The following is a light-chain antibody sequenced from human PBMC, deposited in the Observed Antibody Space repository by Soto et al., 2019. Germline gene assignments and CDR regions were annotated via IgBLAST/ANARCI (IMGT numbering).Light chain of an antibody. CDR1: SSDVGGYNF. Sequence: QPVLTQPPSASGSPGQSVTISCTGTSSDVGGYNFVSWYQQHPGKAPKLMIYEVSKRPSGVPDRFSGSKSGNTASLTVSGLQADDEADYYCTSYAGSNIPVVFGGGTKLIVL. J-gene: IGLJ2*01. V-gene: IGLV2-8*01. CDR2: EVS. CDR3: TSYAGSNIPVV.